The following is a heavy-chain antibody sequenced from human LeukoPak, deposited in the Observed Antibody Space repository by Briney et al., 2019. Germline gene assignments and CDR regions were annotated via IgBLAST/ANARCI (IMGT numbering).Heavy chain of an antibody. D-gene: IGHD3-22*01. J-gene: IGHJ4*02. Sequence: GGSLRLSCAASGFTVSSNYMTWVRQAPGKGLEWVSLIYSGGSTSYADSVRGRFTISRDNSKNTLYLQMGSLRAEDMAVYYCAREYYYEELDYWGQGTLVTVSS. CDR1: GFTVSSNY. CDR2: IYSGGST. V-gene: IGHV3-66*01. CDR3: AREYYYEELDY.